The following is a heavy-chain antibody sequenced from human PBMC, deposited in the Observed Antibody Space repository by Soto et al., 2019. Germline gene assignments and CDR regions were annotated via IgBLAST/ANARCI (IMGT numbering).Heavy chain of an antibody. V-gene: IGHV3-33*01. J-gene: IGHJ6*02. CDR1: GFTFSSYG. D-gene: IGHD3-10*01. CDR2: IWYDGSNK. CDR3: ARDEGLGVNYYYYGMDV. Sequence: PGGSLRLSCAASGFTFSSYGMHWVRQAPGKGLEWVAVIWYDGSNKYYADSVKGRFTISRDNSKNTLYLQMNSLRAEDTAVYYCARDEGLGVNYYYYGMDVWGQGT.